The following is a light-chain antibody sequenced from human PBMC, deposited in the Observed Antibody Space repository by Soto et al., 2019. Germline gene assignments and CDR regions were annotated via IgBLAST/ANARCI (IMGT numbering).Light chain of an antibody. Sequence: QSVLTQPAYVSGSPGQSITISCTGTSSDVGSYNYVSWYQQHPGKAPKLMIYEVSNRPSAVSNRFSGSKSGNTASLTISGLQAEDEADYYCISYTSSSTLYVFGTGTKLTVL. CDR3: ISYTSSSTLYV. CDR2: EVS. V-gene: IGLV2-14*01. CDR1: SSDVGSYNY. J-gene: IGLJ1*01.